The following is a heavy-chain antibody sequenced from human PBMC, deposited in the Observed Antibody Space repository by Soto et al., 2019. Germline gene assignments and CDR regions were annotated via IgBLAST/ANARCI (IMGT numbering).Heavy chain of an antibody. CDR1: GGSISSGGYS. J-gene: IGHJ4*02. CDR2: IYHSGST. Sequence: QLQLQESGSGLVKPSQTLSLTCAVSGGSISSGGYSWSWIRQPPGKGLEWIGYIYHSGSTYYNPSRKSRVTISVDRSTNQFSLKLSSVTAADTAVYYCARAGGLGAVAADYWGQGTLVTVSS. D-gene: IGHD6-19*01. CDR3: ARAGGLGAVAADY. V-gene: IGHV4-30-2*01.